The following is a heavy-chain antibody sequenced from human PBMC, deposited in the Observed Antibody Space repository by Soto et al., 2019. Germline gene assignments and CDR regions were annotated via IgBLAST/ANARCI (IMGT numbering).Heavy chain of an antibody. Sequence: EVHLLESGGTLVQPGGSLRLSCAASGFDFSTYAMTWVRQAPGKGLEWVSAIINSGATTYYADSVKGRFTISRDNSRNTLNLQMNSLRADDTAMYYCAKDWPGTSSVTSDFWGQGTLVTVSS. CDR1: GFDFSTYA. V-gene: IGHV3-23*01. CDR2: IINSGATT. CDR3: AKDWPGTSSVTSDF. J-gene: IGHJ4*02. D-gene: IGHD4-17*01.